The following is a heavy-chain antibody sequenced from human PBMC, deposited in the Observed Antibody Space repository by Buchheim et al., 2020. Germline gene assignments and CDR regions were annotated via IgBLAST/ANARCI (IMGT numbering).Heavy chain of an antibody. D-gene: IGHD3-3*01. CDR1: GFTFSSYA. Sequence: QVQLVESGGGVVQPGRSLRLSCAASGFTFSSYAMHWVRQAPGKGLEWVAVISYDGSNKYYADSVKGRFTISRDNSKNTLYLQMNSLRAEDTAVYYCARDLVFRSYYDFWSGYYSYYYYGMDVWGQGTT. V-gene: IGHV3-30-3*01. J-gene: IGHJ6*02. CDR3: ARDLVFRSYYDFWSGYYSYYYYGMDV. CDR2: ISYDGSNK.